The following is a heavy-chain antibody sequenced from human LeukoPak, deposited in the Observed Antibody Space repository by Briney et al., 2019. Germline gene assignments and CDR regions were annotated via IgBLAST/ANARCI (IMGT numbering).Heavy chain of an antibody. D-gene: IGHD3-16*01. CDR2: ISSCGSTI. CDR1: GFTFSDYY. V-gene: IGHV3-11*01. CDR3: ARLYLWEPIDY. J-gene: IGHJ4*02. Sequence: GGSLRLSCAASGFTFSDYYMSWIRQAPGKGLEWVSYISSCGSTIYYADSVKGRFTISRDNAKNSLYLQMNSLRAEDTAVYYCARLYLWEPIDYWGQGTLVTVSS.